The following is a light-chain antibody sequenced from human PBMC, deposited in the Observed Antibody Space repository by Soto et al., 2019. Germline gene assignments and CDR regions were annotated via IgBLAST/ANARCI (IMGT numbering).Light chain of an antibody. CDR3: QQRSHWPVT. CDR2: DTS. J-gene: IGKJ1*01. Sequence: EIVLTQSPATLSLSPGERATLSCRASQSVSSYLAWYQQKPGQAPRLLIYDTSSRATGIPARFSGSGSGTDFTLTISSLEPEEFAVYYCQQRSHWPVTFGQGTKVEIK. CDR1: QSVSSY. V-gene: IGKV3-11*01.